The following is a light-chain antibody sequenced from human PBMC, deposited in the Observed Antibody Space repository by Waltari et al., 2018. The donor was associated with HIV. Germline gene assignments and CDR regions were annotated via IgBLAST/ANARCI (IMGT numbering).Light chain of an antibody. J-gene: IGLJ2*01. CDR1: SSDIGGF. CDR2: EVT. V-gene: IGLV2-8*01. Sequence: QYALTQPPSASGSPGQSVTISCTGTSSDIGGFVSWYQQHSGKAPKLMIYEVTKRPSGVPDRFSGSTSGNTASLTVSGLQAEDEADYYCGSYTGDESPDVVFGEGTKLTVL. CDR3: GSYTGDESPDVV.